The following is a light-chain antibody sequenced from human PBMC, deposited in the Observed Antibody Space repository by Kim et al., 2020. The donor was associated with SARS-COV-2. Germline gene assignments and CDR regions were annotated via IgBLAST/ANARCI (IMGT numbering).Light chain of an antibody. Sequence: VSPGQTATITCAGDKLGDKYSCWYQQRPGQSPVLVIYHDDKRPSGIPERFSASNAGNTATLTISETQAMDEADYYCQVWDSGTVVFGGGTQLTVL. V-gene: IGLV3-1*01. CDR3: QVWDSGTVV. CDR2: HDD. CDR1: KLGDKY. J-gene: IGLJ2*01.